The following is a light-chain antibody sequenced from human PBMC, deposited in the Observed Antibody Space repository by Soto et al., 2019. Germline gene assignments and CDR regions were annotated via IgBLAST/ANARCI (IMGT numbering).Light chain of an antibody. J-gene: IGLJ3*02. CDR2: DVT. CDR3: SSYTSSSTPLV. V-gene: IGLV2-14*01. CDR1: SSDVGGYNY. Sequence: QSVLTQPASVSGSPGQPITISCTGTSSDVGGYNYVSWYQQHPGKAPKLMIYDVTNRPSGVSNRFSGSKSGNTASLTISGLQAEDEADYYCSSYTSSSTPLVFGGGTQLTVL.